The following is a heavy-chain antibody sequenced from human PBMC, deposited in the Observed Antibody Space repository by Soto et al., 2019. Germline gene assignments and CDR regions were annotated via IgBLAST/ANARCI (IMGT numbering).Heavy chain of an antibody. CDR1: EFTFDNYA. J-gene: IGHJ6*02. Sequence: GGSLRLSCAASEFTFDNYAMHWVRQAPGKGLEWVSGITWNSVSMGYADFVKGRFTISRDNAKNSLYLQMNSLRAEDTALYYCAKDTVTTHYDYGMDVWGQGTTVTVSS. CDR2: ITWNSVSM. D-gene: IGHD4-17*01. CDR3: AKDTVTTHYDYGMDV. V-gene: IGHV3-9*01.